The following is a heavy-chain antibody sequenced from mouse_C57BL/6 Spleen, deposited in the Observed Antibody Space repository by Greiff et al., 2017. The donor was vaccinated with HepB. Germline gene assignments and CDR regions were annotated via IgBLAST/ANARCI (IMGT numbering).Heavy chain of an antibody. D-gene: IGHD5-1*01. V-gene: IGHV1-64*01. CDR2: IHPNSGST. CDR3: ASSSTSDYYAMDY. Sequence: QVQLQQPGAELVKPGASVKLSCKASGYTFTSYWMHWVKQRPGLGLEWIGMIHPNSGSTNYNEKFKSKATLTVDKSSSTAYMQLSSLTSEDSAVYYCASSSTSDYYAMDYWGQGTSVTVSS. CDR1: GYTFTSYW. J-gene: IGHJ4*01.